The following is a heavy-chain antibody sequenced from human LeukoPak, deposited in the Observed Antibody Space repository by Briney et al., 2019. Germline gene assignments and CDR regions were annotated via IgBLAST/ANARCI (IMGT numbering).Heavy chain of an antibody. CDR2: TSYDGSNE. CDR3: ARSTTVVTAFDY. Sequence: GRSLRLSCAASGFTFSNYAMHWVRQAPGKGLEWVAVTSYDGSNEFYADSVKGRFTISRDNSKNTLYPQMNSLRAEDTAVYYCARSTTVVTAFDYWGQGTLVTVSS. CDR1: GFTFSNYA. J-gene: IGHJ4*02. D-gene: IGHD4-23*01. V-gene: IGHV3-30*04.